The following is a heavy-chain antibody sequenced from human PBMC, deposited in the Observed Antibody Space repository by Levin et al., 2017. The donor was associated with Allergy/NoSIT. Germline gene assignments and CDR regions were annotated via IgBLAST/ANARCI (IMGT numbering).Heavy chain of an antibody. CDR3: ARGPEV. Sequence: LSLTCAASGFSFSIYTMNWVRQAPGKGLEWISFISTNSAYIYYADSVRGRFTISRDNAKRSVSLQMNSLKADDTAIYYCARGPEVWGQGTPVTVSS. J-gene: IGHJ4*02. CDR1: GFSFSIYT. V-gene: IGHV3-21*01. CDR2: ISTNSAYI. D-gene: IGHD1-14*01.